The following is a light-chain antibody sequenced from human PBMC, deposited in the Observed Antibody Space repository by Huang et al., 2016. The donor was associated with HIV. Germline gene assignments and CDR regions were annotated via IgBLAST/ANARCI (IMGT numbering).Light chain of an antibody. Sequence: IVLTQSPATLSLSPGERATLSCRASQGLANYLAWYQQQPGQPPRLLIYDASNRATGIPARFSGSGSGTDFTLTISSLEPEDFAVYYCQQRGNWQLTFGGGTMVEIK. CDR3: QQRGNWQLT. V-gene: IGKV3-11*01. CDR2: DAS. J-gene: IGKJ4*01. CDR1: QGLANY.